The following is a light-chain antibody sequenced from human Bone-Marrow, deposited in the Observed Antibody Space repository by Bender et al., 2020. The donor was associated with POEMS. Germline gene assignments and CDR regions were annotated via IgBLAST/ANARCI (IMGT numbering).Light chain of an antibody. CDR2: NTN. CDR3: AAWDDSLNVLV. CDR1: SSNIVTNP. J-gene: IGLJ3*02. Sequence: QSVLTQPPSASGTPGQRVIISCSGSSSNIVTNPVNWYQHLPGTAPKVLIYNTNQRPSGVPDRFSGSKSGTSASLAISALQSEDEGDYYCAAWDDSLNVLVFGGGTKLTVL. V-gene: IGLV1-44*01.